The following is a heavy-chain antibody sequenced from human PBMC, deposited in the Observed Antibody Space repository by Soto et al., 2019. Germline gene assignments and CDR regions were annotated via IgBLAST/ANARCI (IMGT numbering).Heavy chain of an antibody. CDR2: IYHSGST. CDR1: GGSISRSNW. D-gene: IGHD3-3*01. Sequence: SEALCVTCAVSGGSISRSNWWSWVRQPPGKGLEWIGEIYHSGSTNYNPSLKSRVTISVDKSKNQFSLKLSSVTAADTAVYYCARIEEKYYDFWSGFTGGDNWFDPWGQGTLVTVS. J-gene: IGHJ5*02. V-gene: IGHV4-4*02. CDR3: ARIEEKYYDFWSGFTGGDNWFDP.